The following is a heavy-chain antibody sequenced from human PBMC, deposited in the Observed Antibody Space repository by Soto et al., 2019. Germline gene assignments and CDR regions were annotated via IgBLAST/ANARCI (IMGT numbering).Heavy chain of an antibody. V-gene: IGHV4-4*02. J-gene: IGHJ6*02. CDR3: ARVAFGEFPPYYYYGMDV. Sequence: SETLSLTCAVSGGSISSSNWWSWVRPPPGKGLEWIGEIYHSGSTNYNPSLKSRVTISVDKSKNQFSLKLSSVTAADTAVYYCARVAFGEFPPYYYYGMDVWGQGTTVTVSS. CDR2: IYHSGST. D-gene: IGHD3-10*01. CDR1: GGSISSSNW.